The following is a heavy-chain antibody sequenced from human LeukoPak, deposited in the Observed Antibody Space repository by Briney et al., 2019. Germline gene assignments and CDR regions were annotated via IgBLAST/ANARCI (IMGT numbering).Heavy chain of an antibody. CDR2: IYHSGST. CDR1: GYSISGGYY. Sequence: PSETLSLNCAVSGYSISGGYYWGWIRQPPGKGLEWIGSIYHSGSTYYNPSLKSRVTISVDTSKNQFSLKLSSVTAADTAVYYCARDPSAEYYFDYWGQGTLVTVSS. CDR3: ARDPSAEYYFDY. J-gene: IGHJ4*02. D-gene: IGHD3-10*01. V-gene: IGHV4-38-2*02.